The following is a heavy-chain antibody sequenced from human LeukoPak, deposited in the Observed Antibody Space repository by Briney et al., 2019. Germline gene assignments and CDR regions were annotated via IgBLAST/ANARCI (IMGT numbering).Heavy chain of an antibody. CDR3: ARARRDGSGSYYKDPFDY. J-gene: IGHJ4*02. Sequence: SETLSLTCAVSGGSISSSNWWSWVRQPPGKGLEWIGSIYYSGSTYYNPSLKSRVTISVDTSKNQFSLKLSSVTAADTAVYYCARARRDGSGSYYKDPFDYWGQGTLVTVSS. CDR1: GGSISSSNW. V-gene: IGHV4-4*02. CDR2: IYYSGST. D-gene: IGHD3-10*01.